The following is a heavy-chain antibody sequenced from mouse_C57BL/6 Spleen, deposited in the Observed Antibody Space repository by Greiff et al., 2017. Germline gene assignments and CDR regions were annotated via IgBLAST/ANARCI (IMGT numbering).Heavy chain of an antibody. Sequence: VQLQQPGAELVKPGASVKLSCKASGYTFTSYWMQWVKQRPGQGLEWIGEIDPSDSYTNYNQKFKGKATLTVDTSSSTAYMQLSSLTSEDSAVYYCARYYGSSYFDYWGQGTTLTVSS. CDR2: IDPSDSYT. D-gene: IGHD1-1*01. CDR1: GYTFTSYW. V-gene: IGHV1-50*01. CDR3: ARYYGSSYFDY. J-gene: IGHJ2*01.